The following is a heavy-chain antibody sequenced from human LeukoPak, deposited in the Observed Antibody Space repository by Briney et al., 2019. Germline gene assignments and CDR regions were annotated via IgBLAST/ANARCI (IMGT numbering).Heavy chain of an antibody. J-gene: IGHJ4*02. CDR1: GGFNTHYY. CDR3: AREYYYDTSGYSRYFDY. V-gene: IGHV4-59*01. Sequence: SETLSLTCSVSGGFNTHYYWSWIRQPPGKGLEWIGYFYHSGSTNYNPSLKSRVTISVDTSKNHFSLKLSSVTAADTAVYYCAREYYYDTSGYSRYFDYWGQGTLVTVSS. D-gene: IGHD3-22*01. CDR2: FYHSGST.